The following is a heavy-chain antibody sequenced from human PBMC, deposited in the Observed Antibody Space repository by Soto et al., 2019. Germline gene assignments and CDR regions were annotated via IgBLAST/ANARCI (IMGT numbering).Heavy chain of an antibody. D-gene: IGHD1-1*01. J-gene: IGHJ4*02. V-gene: IGHV3-23*01. CDR3: AKDGSQRGPEIYFDY. CDR2: ISGSGTST. CDR1: GFTFSSYA. Sequence: GGSLRLSCAASGFTFSSYAMSWVRQAPGKGLEWVSAISGSGTSTYYADSVKGRFTISRDNSKNTLYLQMNSLRADDTAVYYCAKDGSQRGPEIYFDYRAQRTPVTVSS.